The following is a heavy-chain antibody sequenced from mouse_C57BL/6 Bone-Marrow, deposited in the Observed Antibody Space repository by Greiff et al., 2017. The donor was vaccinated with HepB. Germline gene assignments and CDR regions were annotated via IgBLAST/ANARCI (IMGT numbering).Heavy chain of an antibody. J-gene: IGHJ2*01. CDR3: ARGHYYGSSSYYFDY. D-gene: IGHD1-1*01. Sequence: QVQLQQPGAELVKPGASVKLSCKASGYTFTSYWMHWVKQRPGQGLEWIGMIHPNSGSTNYNEKFKSKATLTVDKSSSTAYMQLSSLTSEDSAVYYCARGHYYGSSSYYFDYWGQGTTLTVSS. V-gene: IGHV1-64*01. CDR1: GYTFTSYW. CDR2: IHPNSGST.